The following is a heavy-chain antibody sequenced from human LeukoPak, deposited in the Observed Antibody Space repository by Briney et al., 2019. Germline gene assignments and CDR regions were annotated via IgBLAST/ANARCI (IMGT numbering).Heavy chain of an antibody. CDR2: INSDGSST. J-gene: IGHJ3*01. Sequence: PGGSLRLSCAASGFTFSSYWMHWVRHAPGKGLVWVSRINSDGSSTSYADSAKGRFTISRDNAKNTLYLQMNSLRAEDTAVYYCARAYYYDSMTFGGQGTMVTVSS. CDR1: GFTFSSYW. V-gene: IGHV3-74*01. D-gene: IGHD3-22*01. CDR3: ARAYYYDSMTF.